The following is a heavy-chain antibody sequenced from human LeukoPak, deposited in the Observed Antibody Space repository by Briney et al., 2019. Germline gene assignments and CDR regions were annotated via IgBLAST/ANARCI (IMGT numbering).Heavy chain of an antibody. D-gene: IGHD2-2*01. CDR1: GFTFTAYT. V-gene: IGHV3-30*02. CDR2: IRYDGSNK. CDR3: AREYCSSTSCSLVDF. Sequence: GGSLRLSCAASGFTFTAYTINWVRQAPGKGLEWVAFIRYDGSNKYYADSVKGRFTISRDNAKNLLYLQMNSLRAEDTAVYYCAREYCSSTSCSLVDFWGQGTLVTVSS. J-gene: IGHJ4*02.